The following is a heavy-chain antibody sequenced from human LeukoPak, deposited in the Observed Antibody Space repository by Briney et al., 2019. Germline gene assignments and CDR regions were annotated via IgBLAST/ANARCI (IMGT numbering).Heavy chain of an antibody. Sequence: PGGSLRLSCTASGFTFNNYAMSWVRQAPGKGLEWVSAISGSGGSTYYADSVKGRFTISRDNSKNTLYLQMNSLRAEDTAVYYCAKDPYAILTGYRYYFDYWGQGTLVTVSS. V-gene: IGHV3-23*01. CDR2: ISGSGGST. CDR3: AKDPYAILTGYRYYFDY. D-gene: IGHD3-9*01. CDR1: GFTFNNYA. J-gene: IGHJ4*02.